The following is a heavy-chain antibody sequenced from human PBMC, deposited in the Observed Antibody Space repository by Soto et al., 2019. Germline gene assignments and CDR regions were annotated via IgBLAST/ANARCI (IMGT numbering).Heavy chain of an antibody. CDR3: ARDSLYFLAGPAQFDY. J-gene: IGHJ4*02. D-gene: IGHD6-19*01. CDR1: GYTFTSYG. CDR2: ISAYNGNT. Sequence: ASVKVSCKASGYTFTSYGISWVRQAPGQGLEWMGWISAYNGNTNYAQKLQGRVTMTTDTSTSTAYMELRSLRSDDTAVYYCARDSLYFLAGPAQFDYWGQGTLVTVSS. V-gene: IGHV1-18*01.